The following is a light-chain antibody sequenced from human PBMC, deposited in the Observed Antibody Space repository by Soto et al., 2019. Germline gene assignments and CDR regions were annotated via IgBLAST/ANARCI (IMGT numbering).Light chain of an antibody. Sequence: EIVMTQSPVTLSVSPGERATLSCRASQSVSSNLAWYQQKPGQAPGLLIYGASTRATGIPARFSGSGSGTEFTLTISSLQSEDFATYYCQQYNSYPAWTFGQGTKVEIK. J-gene: IGKJ1*01. V-gene: IGKV3-15*01. CDR3: QQYNSYPAWT. CDR1: QSVSSN. CDR2: GAS.